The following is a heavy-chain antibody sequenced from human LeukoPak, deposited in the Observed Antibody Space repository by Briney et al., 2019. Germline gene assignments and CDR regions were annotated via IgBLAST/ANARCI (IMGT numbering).Heavy chain of an antibody. CDR1: GGSISSYY. D-gene: IGHD4-17*01. V-gene: IGHV4-59*08. J-gene: IGHJ4*02. Sequence: SETLSITCTVSGGSISSYYWSWIRQPAGKGLEWIGYIYYSGSTIYNPSLKSRVTISVDTSKNQFSLKLNSVTAADTAVYYCARMGNPATVTADYWGQGTLVTVSS. CDR2: IYYSGST. CDR3: ARMGNPATVTADY.